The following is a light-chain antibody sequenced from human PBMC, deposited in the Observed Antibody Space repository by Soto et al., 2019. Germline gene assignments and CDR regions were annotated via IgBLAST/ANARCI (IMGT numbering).Light chain of an antibody. CDR2: EVS. CDR1: SSDVGGYNY. CDR3: SSYAASSRGV. Sequence: QSALTQPPSASGSPGQSVTISCTGTSSDVGGYNYVSWYQQHPGKAPKLMIYEVSKRPSGVPDRFSGSKSGNTASLTVSGLQAEDEAHYYCSSYAASSRGVFGGGTKLTVL. J-gene: IGLJ2*01. V-gene: IGLV2-8*01.